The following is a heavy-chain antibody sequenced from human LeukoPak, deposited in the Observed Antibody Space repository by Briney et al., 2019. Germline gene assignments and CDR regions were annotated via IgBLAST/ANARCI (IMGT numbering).Heavy chain of an antibody. CDR1: GFTFSSYW. CDR2: IKQDGSEK. D-gene: IGHD5-18*01. J-gene: IGHJ4*02. Sequence: GGSLRLSCAASGFTFSSYWMSWVRQAPGKGLEWVANIKQDGSEKYYVDSVKGRFTISRDNAKNSLYLQMNSLRAEDTAVYYCARDPEGYSYGYPPDYWGQGTLVTVSS. V-gene: IGHV3-7*01. CDR3: ARDPEGYSYGYPPDY.